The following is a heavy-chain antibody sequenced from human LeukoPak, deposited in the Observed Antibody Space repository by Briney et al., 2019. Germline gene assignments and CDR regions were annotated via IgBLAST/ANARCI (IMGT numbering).Heavy chain of an antibody. CDR2: ISSSSGYT. Sequence: PGGSLRLSCAASGFTFNSYSMNWVRQAPGKGLEWVSSISSSSGYTYYADSVKGRFTISRDNAKNSLYLQMNSLRPEDTAVYYCASGAAAYGWGQGTLVTVSS. CDR1: GFTFNSYS. CDR3: ASGAAAYG. V-gene: IGHV3-21*01. D-gene: IGHD6-13*01. J-gene: IGHJ4*02.